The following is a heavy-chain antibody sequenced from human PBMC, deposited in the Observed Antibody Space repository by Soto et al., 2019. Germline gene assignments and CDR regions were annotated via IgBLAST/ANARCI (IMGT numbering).Heavy chain of an antibody. Sequence: GASVKVSCKASGGTFSSYAISWVRQAPGQGLEWMGGIIPIFGTANYAQKFQGRVTITADESTSTAYMELSSLRSEDTAVYYCARVNSGYLHGPNWFDPWGQGTLVTVSS. D-gene: IGHD5-12*01. J-gene: IGHJ5*02. CDR1: GGTFSSYA. CDR2: IIPIFGTA. CDR3: ARVNSGYLHGPNWFDP. V-gene: IGHV1-69*13.